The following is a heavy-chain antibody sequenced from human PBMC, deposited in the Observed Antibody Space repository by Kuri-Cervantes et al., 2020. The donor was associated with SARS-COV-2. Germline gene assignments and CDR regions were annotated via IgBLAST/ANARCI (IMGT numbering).Heavy chain of an antibody. CDR3: SRSTVTSPLYGMDV. V-gene: IGHV3-73*01. J-gene: IGHJ6*02. CDR2: IRSKANSYAT. D-gene: IGHD4-17*01. CDR1: GFTFSGSA. Sequence: GESLKISCAASGFTFSGSAMHWVRQASGKGLEWVGRIRSKANSYATAYAASVKGRFTISRDDSKNTAYLQMNSLKTEDTAVYYRSRSTVTSPLYGMDVWGQGTTGTVSS.